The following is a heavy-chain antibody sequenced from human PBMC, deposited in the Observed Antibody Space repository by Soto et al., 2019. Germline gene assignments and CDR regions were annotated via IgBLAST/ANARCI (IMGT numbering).Heavy chain of an antibody. Sequence: EVQLVESGGGLVQPGGSLRLSCAASGFTFNTYEFNWVRQAPGKGLEWISYISVSGNIIKYADSVKGRFTISRYNAENSLHLQMSSLRVDDTAVYFCVRDTMRASAAASLDYWGQGTQVIVSS. D-gene: IGHD6-13*01. J-gene: IGHJ4*02. V-gene: IGHV3-48*03. CDR1: GFTFNTYE. CDR3: VRDTMRASAAASLDY. CDR2: ISVSGNII.